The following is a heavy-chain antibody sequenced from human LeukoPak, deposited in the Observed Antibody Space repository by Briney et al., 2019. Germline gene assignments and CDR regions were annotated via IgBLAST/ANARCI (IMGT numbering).Heavy chain of an antibody. CDR3: AREDDTGRYMGDDAFDI. Sequence: ASVKVSCKASGGTVSNYVIIWVRQAPGQGLEWMGGIIPLFGTANSAQKFQGRVTITADESTSTAYMELSSLRSEDTAVYYCAREDDTGRYMGDDAFDIWGQGTMVTVSS. D-gene: IGHD1-26*01. V-gene: IGHV1-69*13. CDR2: IIPLFGTA. CDR1: GGTVSNYV. J-gene: IGHJ3*02.